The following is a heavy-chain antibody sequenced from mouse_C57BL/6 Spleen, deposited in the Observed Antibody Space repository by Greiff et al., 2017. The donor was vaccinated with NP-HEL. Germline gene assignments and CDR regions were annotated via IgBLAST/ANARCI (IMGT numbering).Heavy chain of an antibody. J-gene: IGHJ1*03. Sequence: EVKLVESGPVLVKPGASVKMSCKASGYTFTDYYMNWVKQSHGKSLEWIGVINPYNGGTSYNQKFKGKATLTVDKSSSTAYMELNSLTSEDSAVYYCARRYYGSSYGYWYFDVWGTGTTVTVSS. CDR1: GYTFTDYY. V-gene: IGHV1-19*01. D-gene: IGHD1-1*01. CDR3: ARRYYGSSYGYWYFDV. CDR2: INPYNGGT.